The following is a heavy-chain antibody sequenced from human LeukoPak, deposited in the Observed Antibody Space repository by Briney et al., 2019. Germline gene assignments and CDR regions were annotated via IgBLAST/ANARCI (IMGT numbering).Heavy chain of an antibody. CDR2: IYNSESI. J-gene: IGHJ5*02. Sequence: SETLSLTCTVSGGSINGYYWSWIRQPAGKGLEWIGRIYNSESINYNPSLKGRVTMSIDTSKNQFSLKLNSVTAADTAVYYCARDRSSSYTRDWFDPWGQGALVTVSS. V-gene: IGHV4-4*07. CDR3: ARDRSSSYTRDWFDP. D-gene: IGHD6-13*01. CDR1: GGSINGYY.